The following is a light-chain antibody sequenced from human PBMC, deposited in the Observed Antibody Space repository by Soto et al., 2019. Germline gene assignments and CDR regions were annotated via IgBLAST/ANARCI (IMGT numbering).Light chain of an antibody. CDR3: QQYGSSPQT. CDR2: DAS. J-gene: IGKJ2*01. Sequence: QSLGTLSLCPGERATLSCSASQSVSSSCLAWYQQKPGQAPRLLIYDASSRATGIPDRFSGSGSGTDFSLTISRLEPEDFAVYYCQQYGSSPQTFGQGTTVDI. V-gene: IGKV3-20*01. CDR1: QSVSSSC.